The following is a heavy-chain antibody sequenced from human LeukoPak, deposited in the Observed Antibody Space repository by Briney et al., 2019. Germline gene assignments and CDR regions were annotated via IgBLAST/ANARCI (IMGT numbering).Heavy chain of an antibody. CDR3: AAHTQVLSRLDY. Sequence: KPSETLSLTCTVSGGSISGSNHYWGWIRQPPGKGLEWIGTIYYSGTTYYNPSLKSRVTVSVDTSKNQFSLKLSSVTAADTAVYYCAAHTQVLSRLDYWGQGILVTVSS. D-gene: IGHD2-8*02. J-gene: IGHJ4*02. CDR2: IYYSGTT. CDR1: GGSISGSNHY. V-gene: IGHV4-39*01.